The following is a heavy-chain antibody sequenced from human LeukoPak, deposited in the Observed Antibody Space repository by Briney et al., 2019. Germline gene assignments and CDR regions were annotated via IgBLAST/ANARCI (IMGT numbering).Heavy chain of an antibody. J-gene: IGHJ4*02. D-gene: IGHD5-12*01. V-gene: IGHV3-11*06. CDR1: GFTFSDYY. Sequence: GSLRLSCAASGFTFSDYYMSWIRQAPGKGLEWVSYISSSTSYRNYADSLKGRFTISRENAKNSLYPQMNSLRAEDTALYYCARGIEATRRSAGTCNYFDYWGQGTLVTVSS. CDR2: ISSSTSYR. CDR3: ARGIEATRRSAGTCNYFDY.